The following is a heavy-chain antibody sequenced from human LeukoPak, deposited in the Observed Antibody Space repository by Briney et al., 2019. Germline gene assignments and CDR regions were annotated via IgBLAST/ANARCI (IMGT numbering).Heavy chain of an antibody. D-gene: IGHD3-22*01. CDR2: IYTGVNT. V-gene: IGHV3-53*01. CDR1: GFTVDSNY. CDR3: ARGDDSGYYDYFDY. Sequence: PGGSLRLSCAASGFTVDSNYLSWVRQAPGKVLEWVSTIYTGVNTYYAASVKGRFTISRDFSKNTVFLHMSSLRAEATAMYYCARGDDSGYYDYFDYWGQGALVTVSS. J-gene: IGHJ4*02.